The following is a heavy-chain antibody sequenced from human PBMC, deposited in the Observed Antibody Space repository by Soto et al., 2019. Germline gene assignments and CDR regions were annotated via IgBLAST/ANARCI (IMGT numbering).Heavy chain of an antibody. D-gene: IGHD2-2*01. V-gene: IGHV1-69*02. CDR3: ARKGGQLPSRDAFDI. CDR1: GGTFSSYT. CDR2: IIPILGIA. J-gene: IGHJ3*02. Sequence: SVKVSCKASGGTFSSYTISWVRQAPGQGLEWMGRIIPILGIANYAQRFQGRVTITADKSTSTAYMELSSLRSEDTAVYYCARKGGQLPSRDAFDIWGQGTMVTVSS.